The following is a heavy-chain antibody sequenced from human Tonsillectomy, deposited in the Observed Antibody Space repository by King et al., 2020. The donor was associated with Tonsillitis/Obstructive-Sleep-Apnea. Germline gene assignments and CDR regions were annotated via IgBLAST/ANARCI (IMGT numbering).Heavy chain of an antibody. CDR3: ARRFLVPDHYSWYLDL. CDR1: GYTFTSSD. Sequence: VQLVESGAEVKKPGASVKVSCKASGYTFTSSDINWVRQATGQGLEWMGWMNPNSGNTGYEQKFQGRVTMTRNTSISTAYMELSSLGSEDTAVYYCARRFLVPDHYSWYLDLWGRGTLVTVSS. J-gene: IGHJ2*01. D-gene: IGHD3-3*01. V-gene: IGHV1-8*01. CDR2: MNPNSGNT.